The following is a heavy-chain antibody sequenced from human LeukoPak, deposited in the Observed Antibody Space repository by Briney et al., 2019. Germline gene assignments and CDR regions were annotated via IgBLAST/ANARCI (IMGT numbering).Heavy chain of an antibody. CDR3: VNDLARRGGY. CDR2: IKHDSSEK. V-gene: IGHV3-7*01. D-gene: IGHD3-16*01. J-gene: IGHJ4*02. Sequence: GRSLRLSCAVSGIIFSDYWMSWVRQAPGKGLEWVANIKHDSSEKYYVDSVKGRFTISRDNAKNSLYLQMNSLRAEDTAVYYCVNDLARRGGYWGQGTLVTVSA. CDR1: GIIFSDYW.